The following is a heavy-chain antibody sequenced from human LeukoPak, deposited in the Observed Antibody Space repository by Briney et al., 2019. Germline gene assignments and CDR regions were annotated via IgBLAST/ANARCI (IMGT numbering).Heavy chain of an antibody. V-gene: IGHV4-38-2*02. CDR1: GHSISSGYY. J-gene: IGHJ6*03. CDR3: SGDQPSIDV. CDR2: IYHSGAT. Sequence: SETLSLTCTVSGHSISSGYYWGWIRQPPGKGLEWIRSIYHSGATYYNPSLKSGVTLSLDTSKKQFSLTLCSVTAAGTPAYYCSGDQPSIDVWGKGTTVTVSS.